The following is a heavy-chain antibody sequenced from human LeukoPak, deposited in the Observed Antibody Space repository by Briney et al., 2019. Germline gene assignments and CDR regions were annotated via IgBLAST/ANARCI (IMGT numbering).Heavy chain of an antibody. CDR1: GFTFNSYD. J-gene: IGHJ4*02. Sequence: PGGSLRLSCAASGFTFNSYDMSWVRQPPGKGLEWVSAISESGGRTHYADSVKGRFTISRDNSKNTLYLHMNSLRPEDTAVYYCARQLFSGWLFDYWGQGTLVTVSS. CDR3: ARQLFSGWLFDY. CDR2: ISESGGRT. V-gene: IGHV3-23*01. D-gene: IGHD6-19*01.